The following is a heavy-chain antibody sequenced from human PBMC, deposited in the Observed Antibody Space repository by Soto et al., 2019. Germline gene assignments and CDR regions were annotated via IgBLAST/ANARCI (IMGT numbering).Heavy chain of an antibody. CDR2: ITWNSGSV. CDR3: SKPSTVYTSGSCNGRLES. V-gene: IGHV3-9*01. D-gene: IGHD6-19*01. J-gene: IGHJ1*01. Sequence: PGGSLRLSCPASGFPFDDYAMPWVRQAPGKGLDWVSGITWNSGSVGYSASVKGRFTISRDNANNSMYLQMNSLRAEDTALYYCSKPSTVYTSGSCNGRLESWGQFPLVSVSS. CDR1: GFPFDDYA.